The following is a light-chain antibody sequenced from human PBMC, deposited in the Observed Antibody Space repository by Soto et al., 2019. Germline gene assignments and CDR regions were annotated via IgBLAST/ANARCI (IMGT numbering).Light chain of an antibody. CDR2: GAS. V-gene: IGKV3-15*01. CDR1: QSVSSY. J-gene: IGKJ5*01. Sequence: EIVLTQSPGTLSLSPGERATLSCRASQSVSSYYLAWYRQKPGQTPSLLIYGASPRATGVPARFSGSGSATEFTLTISSLQYEDSAVYYCQQYEDWPPITFGQGTRLEIK. CDR3: QQYEDWPPIT.